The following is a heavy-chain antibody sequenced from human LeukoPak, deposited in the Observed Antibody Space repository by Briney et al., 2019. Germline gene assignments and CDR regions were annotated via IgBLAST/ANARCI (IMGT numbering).Heavy chain of an antibody. J-gene: IGHJ4*02. Sequence: GGSLRLFCGASGFTFRRYAMTGVRQAPGKGLEWGSAISGSGSNTFYADSVRGRFTISRDNSKNTLFLQMNSLRAEDTAMYYCAKGPSSGWFYFDYWGQGTLVTVSS. CDR1: GFTFRRYA. CDR3: AKGPSSGWFYFDY. D-gene: IGHD6-19*01. CDR2: ISGSGSNT. V-gene: IGHV3-23*01.